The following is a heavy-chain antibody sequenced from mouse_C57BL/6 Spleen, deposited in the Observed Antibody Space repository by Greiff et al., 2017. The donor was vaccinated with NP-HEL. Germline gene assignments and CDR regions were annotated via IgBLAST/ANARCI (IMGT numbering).Heavy chain of an antibody. D-gene: IGHD3-3*01. J-gene: IGHJ3*01. CDR2: IDPSDSYT. Sequence: QVQLQQPGAELVMPGASVKLSCKASGYTFTSYWMHWVKQRPGQGLEWIGEIDPSDSYTNYNQKFKGKSTLTVDKSSSTAYMQLSSLTSEDSAVYYCARGDPSYWGQGTLVTVSA. V-gene: IGHV1-69*01. CDR3: ARGDPSY. CDR1: GYTFTSYW.